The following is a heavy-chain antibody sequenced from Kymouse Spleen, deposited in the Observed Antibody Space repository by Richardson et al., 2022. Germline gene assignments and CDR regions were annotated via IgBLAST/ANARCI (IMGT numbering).Heavy chain of an antibody. CDR1: GFTFSSYS. V-gene: IGHV3-21*03. J-gene: IGHJ5*02. CDR3: ARAYYDILTGYSDNWFDP. Sequence: EVQLVESGGGLVKPGGSLRLSCAASGFTFSSYSMNWVRQAPGKGLEWVSSISSSSSYIYYADSVKGRFTISRDNAKNSLYLQMNSLRAEDTAVYYCARAYYDILTGYSDNWFDPWGQGTLVTVSS. D-gene: IGHD3-9*01. CDR2: ISSSSSYI.